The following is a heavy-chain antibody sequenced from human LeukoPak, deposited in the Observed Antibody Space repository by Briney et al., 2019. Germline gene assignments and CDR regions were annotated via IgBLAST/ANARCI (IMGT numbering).Heavy chain of an antibody. CDR2: IYYSGST. Sequence: DPSQTLSLTCTVSGGSISSGGYYWSWIRQHPGKDLEWIGYIYYSGSTYYNPSLKSRVTISVDTSKNQFSLKLSSVTAADTDGYYCARDRFHDGSGIWDWFDPWGQGTLVTVSS. CDR3: ARDRFHDGSGIWDWFDP. J-gene: IGHJ5*02. CDR1: GGSISSGGYY. V-gene: IGHV4-31*03. D-gene: IGHD3-10*01.